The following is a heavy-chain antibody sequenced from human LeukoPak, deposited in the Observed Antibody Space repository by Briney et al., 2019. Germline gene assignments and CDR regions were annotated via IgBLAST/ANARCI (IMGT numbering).Heavy chain of an antibody. J-gene: IGHJ6*03. D-gene: IGHD1-26*01. CDR3: VEVGATTGIGYYYMDV. Sequence: GGSLRLSCAASGFTVSSNYMSWVRQAPGKGLEWVSVIYSGGSTYYADSVKGRFTISRDNSKNTLYLQMNSLRAEDTAVYYCVEVGATTGIGYYYMDVWGKGTTVTVSS. CDR1: GFTVSSNY. V-gene: IGHV3-53*05. CDR2: IYSGGST.